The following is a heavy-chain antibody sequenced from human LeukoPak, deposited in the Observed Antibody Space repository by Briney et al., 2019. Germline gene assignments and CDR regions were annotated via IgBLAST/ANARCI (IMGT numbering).Heavy chain of an antibody. CDR3: ARVRCNWNGGYFDY. CDR2: INHSGST. Sequence: PSETLSLTCAVYGGSFSGYYWSWIRQPPGKWLEWIGEINHSGSTNYNPSLKSRVTISVDTSKNQFSLKLSSVTAADTAVYYCARVRCNWNGGYFDYWGQGTLVTVSS. V-gene: IGHV4-34*01. J-gene: IGHJ4*02. CDR1: GGSFSGYY. D-gene: IGHD1-20*01.